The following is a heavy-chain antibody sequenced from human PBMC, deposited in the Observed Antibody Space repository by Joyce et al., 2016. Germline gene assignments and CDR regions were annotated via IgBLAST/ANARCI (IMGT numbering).Heavy chain of an antibody. Sequence: QVQLQESGPGLVKPSETLSLTCTVSGGSIRNFYWSWIRQPPGKRLEWIGYIYHSGSSNYNPSLTSRLTISVDTSKNQFSLKLSSVTAADTAVYYCARKAVGVDAFDIWGLGTKVTVSS. D-gene: IGHD2-8*01. CDR1: GGSIRNFY. CDR3: ARKAVGVDAFDI. CDR2: IYHSGSS. J-gene: IGHJ3*02. V-gene: IGHV4-59*01.